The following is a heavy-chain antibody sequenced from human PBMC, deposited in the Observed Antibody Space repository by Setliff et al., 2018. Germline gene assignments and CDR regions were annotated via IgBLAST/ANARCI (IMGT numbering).Heavy chain of an antibody. CDR2: VKSDGTYT. CDR1: GFTFSSYW. D-gene: IGHD5-18*01. V-gene: IGHV3-74*01. CDR3: AKFVGYTYGYDY. J-gene: IGHJ4*02. Sequence: GGSLRLSCAVSGFTFSSYWMHWVRQAPGKGLVWVSRVKSDGTYTNYADSVKGRFTISRDNAKNTLFLQMNSLRAEDTAVYYCAKFVGYTYGYDYWGRGTLVTASS.